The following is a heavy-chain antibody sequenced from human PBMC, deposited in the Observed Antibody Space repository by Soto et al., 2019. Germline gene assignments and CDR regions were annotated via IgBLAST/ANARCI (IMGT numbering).Heavy chain of an antibody. CDR2: INYSGTT. J-gene: IGHJ4*02. V-gene: IGHV4-34*01. CDR1: GGSFSDFY. CDR3: SCSARDH. Sequence: QVQLQQWGAGLLKPSETLSLTCAVYGGSFSDFYWSWIRQSPGKGLEWLGEINYSGTTNYNPSLKSRITISVDTSKKELYLKLLSVTAADTAMYYCSCSARDHWGQGTLVTVSS.